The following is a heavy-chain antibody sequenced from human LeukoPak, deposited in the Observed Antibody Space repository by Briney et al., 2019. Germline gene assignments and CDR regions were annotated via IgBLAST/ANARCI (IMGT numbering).Heavy chain of an antibody. CDR3: ARGPITTQWLEYYYYYMDV. CDR2: INPNSGGT. CDR1: GYTFTGYY. V-gene: IGHV1-2*02. Sequence: GASVKVSCKASGYTFTGYYMHWVRQAPGQGLEWMGGINPNSGGTNYAQKFQGRVTITRDTSISTAYMELSRLRSDDTAVYYCARGPITTQWLEYYYYYMDVWGKGTTVTVSS. J-gene: IGHJ6*03. D-gene: IGHD6-19*01.